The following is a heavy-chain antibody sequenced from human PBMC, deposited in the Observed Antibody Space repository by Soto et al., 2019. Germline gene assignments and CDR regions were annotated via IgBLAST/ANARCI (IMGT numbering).Heavy chain of an antibody. J-gene: IGHJ3*01. CDR1: GFTFSLAW. V-gene: IGHV3-15*07. CDR2: IKSEGSGGTT. D-gene: IGHD3-22*01. CDR3: TPSWTSYSDNRV. Sequence: EEQLVESGGGLVQPGGSLRLSCAGSGFTFSLAWMNWVRQAPGKGLEWVGSIKSEGSGGTTDYAAPVKGRFTISRDDSINTLYLQMNNLKTEDTAVYYCTPSWTSYSDNRVWGQGTMVTVSS.